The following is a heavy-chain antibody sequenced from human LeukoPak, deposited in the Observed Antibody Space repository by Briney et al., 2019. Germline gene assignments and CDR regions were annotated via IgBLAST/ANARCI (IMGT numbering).Heavy chain of an antibody. CDR3: ARQWFGELPGPWFDP. V-gene: IGHV4-39*01. D-gene: IGHD3-10*01. CDR1: GASINNNNYY. CDR2: IYYSGST. J-gene: IGHJ5*02. Sequence: SETLSLTCNVSGASINNNNYYWGWIRQPPRKGPEWIGSIYYSGSTNYNPSLKSRVTISVDTSKNQFSLKLSSVTAADTAVYYCARQWFGELPGPWFDPWGQGTLVTVSS.